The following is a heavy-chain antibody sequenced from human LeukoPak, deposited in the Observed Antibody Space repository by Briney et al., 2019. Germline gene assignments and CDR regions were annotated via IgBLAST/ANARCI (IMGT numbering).Heavy chain of an antibody. V-gene: IGHV3-23*01. D-gene: IGHD3-22*01. J-gene: IGHJ3*02. CDR2: VSGDGGRT. Sequence: PGGSLRLSCDASGFPFSSYGMSWVRQAPGKGLEWVSAVSGDGGRTYYAASVRGRFTIARDNSKNTLYLQMNSLRAEDTAVYYCAKMSRITMIVVVITRPDAFDIWGQGTMVTVSS. CDR1: GFPFSSYG. CDR3: AKMSRITMIVVVITRPDAFDI.